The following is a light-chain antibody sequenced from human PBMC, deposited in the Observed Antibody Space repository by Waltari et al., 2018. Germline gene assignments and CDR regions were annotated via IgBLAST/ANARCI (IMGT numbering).Light chain of an antibody. V-gene: IGKV3-20*01. J-gene: IGKJ1*01. CDR2: DAS. CDR3: QKYVSLPAT. Sequence: EIVLTQSPGTLSLSPGERATLTCRASQSIRRCLAWYQQKPGQAPSLLIYDASSRATGIPDRFSGSGVGTDFSLTISRLEPEDFAVYYCQKYVSLPATFGQGTKVEIK. CDR1: QSIRRC.